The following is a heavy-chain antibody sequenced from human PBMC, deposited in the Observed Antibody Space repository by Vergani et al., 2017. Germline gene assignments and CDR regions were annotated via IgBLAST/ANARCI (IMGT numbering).Heavy chain of an antibody. V-gene: IGHV3-30*03. J-gene: IGHJ6*02. Sequence: QVQLVESGGGVVQPGRSLRLSCAASGFTFSSYGMHWVRQAPGKGLEWVAVISYDGSNKYYADSVKGRFTISRDNSKNTLYLQMNSLRAEDTAVYYCARGGYYGSGSYYRRRDYYYGMDVWGQGTTVTVSS. CDR1: GFTFSSYG. D-gene: IGHD3-10*01. CDR3: ARGGYYGSGSYYRRRDYYYGMDV. CDR2: ISYDGSNK.